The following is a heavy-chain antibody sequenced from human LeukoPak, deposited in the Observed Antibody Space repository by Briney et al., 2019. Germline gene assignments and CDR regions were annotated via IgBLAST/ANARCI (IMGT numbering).Heavy chain of an antibody. CDR1: EFTFSNYW. V-gene: IGHV3-7*01. CDR2: IKQDGSEK. J-gene: IGHJ4*02. CDR3: ARVWGSDRNYRCFDN. D-gene: IGHD4-11*01. Sequence: GGSLRLSCATSEFTFSNYWMSWVRQAPGKGLEWVATIKQDGSEKYYVDSVKGRFTISRDNAKNSLFLQMNSLRVEDTAVYYCARVWGSDRNYRCFDNWGQGPRVTVPS.